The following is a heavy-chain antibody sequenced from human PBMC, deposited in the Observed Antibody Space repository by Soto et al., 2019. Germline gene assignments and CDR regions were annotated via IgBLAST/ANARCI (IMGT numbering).Heavy chain of an antibody. D-gene: IGHD3-22*01. CDR3: ARSLHDTSGQIDY. CDR2: IYHSGST. J-gene: IGHJ4*02. V-gene: IGHV4-4*02. CDR1: GGSISSSNW. Sequence: QVQLQESGPGLVKPSGTLSLTCAVSGGSISSSNWWSWVRQPPGKGLEWIGEIYHSGSTNYHPSLQSRVTISVDKSKNQLSLQLSSVTAADTAVYFCARSLHDTSGQIDYWGQGTLVTVSS.